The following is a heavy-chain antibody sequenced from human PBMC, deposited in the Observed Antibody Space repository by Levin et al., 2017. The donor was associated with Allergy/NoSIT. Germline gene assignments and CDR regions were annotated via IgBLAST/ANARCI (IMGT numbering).Heavy chain of an antibody. J-gene: IGHJ4*02. D-gene: IGHD3-9*01. CDR2: ISSSSSYI. CDR3: ARDPRPYYDILTGYYYSSRPYFDY. Sequence: TGGSLRLSCAASGFTFSSYSMNWVRQAPGKGLEWVSSISSSSSYIYYADSVKGRFTISRDNAKNSLYLQMNSLRAEDTAVYYCARDPRPYYDILTGYYYSSRPYFDYWGQGTLVTVSS. V-gene: IGHV3-21*01. CDR1: GFTFSSYS.